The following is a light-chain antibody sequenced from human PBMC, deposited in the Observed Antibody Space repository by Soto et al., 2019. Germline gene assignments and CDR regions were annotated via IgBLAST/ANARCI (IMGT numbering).Light chain of an antibody. Sequence: DIQMTQSPSTLSASVGDRVTITCRASQSISSWLVWYQQKPGKAPKLLIYDASSLESGVPSRFSGSGSGTEFTLTISSLQPDDFATYYCQQYNSYCTFGQGTKLEIK. CDR1: QSISSW. CDR2: DAS. CDR3: QQYNSYCT. V-gene: IGKV1-5*01. J-gene: IGKJ2*02.